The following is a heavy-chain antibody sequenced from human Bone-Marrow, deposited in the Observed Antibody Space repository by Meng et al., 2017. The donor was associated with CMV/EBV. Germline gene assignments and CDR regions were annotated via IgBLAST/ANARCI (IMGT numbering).Heavy chain of an antibody. J-gene: IGHJ4*02. CDR3: ARGAGTLRGYYFDY. CDR2: IYYIGST. D-gene: IGHD4-23*01. CDR1: GGSISSYY. Sequence: SDTRSLTCTVSGGSISSYYWSWIRQPPGKGLEWIGYIYYIGSTNYNPSLKSRVTISVDTSKNQFSLKLSSVTAADTAVYYCARGAGTLRGYYFDYWGQGTLVTVSS. V-gene: IGHV4-59*01.